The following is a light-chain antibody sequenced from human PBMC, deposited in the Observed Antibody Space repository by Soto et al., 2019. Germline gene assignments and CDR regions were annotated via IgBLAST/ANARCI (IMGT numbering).Light chain of an antibody. J-gene: IGKJ1*01. V-gene: IGKV3-11*01. Sequence: EILMTQSPATLSVSPGERATLSCRASQSVDSNLAWYQQKPGQAPRLLIYGASTRATGIPARFSGSGSGTDFTLTISSLEPEDFAVYYCQQRSNWPPTFGQGTKVDIK. CDR2: GAS. CDR3: QQRSNWPPT. CDR1: QSVDSN.